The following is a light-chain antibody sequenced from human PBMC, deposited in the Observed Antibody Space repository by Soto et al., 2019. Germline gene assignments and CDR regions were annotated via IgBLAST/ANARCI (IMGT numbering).Light chain of an antibody. CDR1: QSIRYY. V-gene: IGKV3-11*01. CDR2: DAS. Sequence: EVVLTQSTATLSLSPGERATLSCRASQSIRYYLAWYQQKPGQAPRLLIYDASNRATGVPARFSGSGSGTDFTLTISSLEPEDFAVYYCQQRSDWPRTFGQGTKLEIK. J-gene: IGKJ2*01. CDR3: QQRSDWPRT.